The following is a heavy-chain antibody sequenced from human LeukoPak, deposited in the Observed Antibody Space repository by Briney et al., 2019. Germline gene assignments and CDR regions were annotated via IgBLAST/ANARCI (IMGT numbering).Heavy chain of an antibody. J-gene: IGHJ4*02. V-gene: IGHV4-59*11. Sequence: SETLSLTCTVSDASIRSHYWSWIRQPSGKGLEWIGYIFYSGTTYYNPSLKSRVTISADTSKNQISLRLSAVTAADTAMYYCARDLMDGGFDYWGQGTLVTVSS. CDR1: DASIRSHY. CDR3: ARDLMDGGFDY. CDR2: IFYSGTT. D-gene: IGHD2-8*01.